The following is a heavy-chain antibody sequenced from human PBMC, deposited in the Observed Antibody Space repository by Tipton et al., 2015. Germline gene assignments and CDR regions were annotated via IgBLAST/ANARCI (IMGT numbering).Heavy chain of an antibody. CDR2: MNPNSGNT. CDR3: VRSPREEGFDY. Sequence: QLVQSGAEVKKPGASVRVSCKASGYTFTSYDINWVRQTTGQGLEWMGWMNPNSGNTGYAQKFQDRVTMTRSTSISTAYMELSSLRSEDTAVYYCVRSPREEGFDYWGQGALVTASS. CDR1: GYTFTSYD. V-gene: IGHV1-8*01. J-gene: IGHJ4*02.